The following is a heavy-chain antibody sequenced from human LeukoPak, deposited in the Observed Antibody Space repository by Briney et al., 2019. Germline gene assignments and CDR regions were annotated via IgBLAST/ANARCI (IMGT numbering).Heavy chain of an antibody. CDR1: GGSISSSSYY. Sequence: SETLSLTCTVSGGSISSSSYYWGWIRQPPGKGLEWIGSIYYSGSTYYNPTLKSRVTISVDTSKNQFSLKLSSVTAADTAVYCCARRLTYYDFWSGYRPDAFDIWGQGTMVTVSS. J-gene: IGHJ3*02. CDR2: IYYSGST. D-gene: IGHD3-3*01. V-gene: IGHV4-39*01. CDR3: ARRLTYYDFWSGYRPDAFDI.